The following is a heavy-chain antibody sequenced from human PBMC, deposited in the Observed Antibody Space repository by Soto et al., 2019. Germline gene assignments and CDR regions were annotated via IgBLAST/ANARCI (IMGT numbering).Heavy chain of an antibody. CDR3: AKDLGGRWADQSNYFDY. Sequence: GGSLRLSCAASGFTFADYTMHWVRQAPGKGLEWVSLISWDGGSTYYADSVKGRFTISRDNSKNSLYLQMNSLRTEDTALYYCAKDLGGRWADQSNYFDYWGQGTLVTVSS. CDR1: GFTFADYT. V-gene: IGHV3-43*01. CDR2: ISWDGGST. D-gene: IGHD2-2*01. J-gene: IGHJ4*02.